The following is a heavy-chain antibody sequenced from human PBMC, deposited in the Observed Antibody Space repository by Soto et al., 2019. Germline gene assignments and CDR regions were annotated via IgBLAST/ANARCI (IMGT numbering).Heavy chain of an antibody. Sequence: QVQLQQWGAGLLKPSETLSLTCAVYGGFVSSGSYYWSWIRQPPGKGLEWIGEMSHSGGTHFNPSLKSGVPISVVTSKNQFSLKMTSVTAAVKALHYCARVERGTATTVVDAFDIWGPGTMVTVYS. V-gene: IGHV4-34*01. CDR2: MSHSGGT. J-gene: IGHJ3*02. D-gene: IGHD1-1*01. CDR1: GGFVSSGSYY. CDR3: ARVERGTATTVVDAFDI.